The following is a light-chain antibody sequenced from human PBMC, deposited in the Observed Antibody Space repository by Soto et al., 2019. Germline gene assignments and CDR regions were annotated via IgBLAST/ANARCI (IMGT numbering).Light chain of an antibody. CDR1: QSITNNY. CDR2: LAS. CDR3: QQYGSSPWT. Sequence: EIVLTQSPGTLSLSPGERATLSCRAIQSITNNYLAWYQQKPGQAPRLLLYLASNRAAGIPDRFSGSGSGADFTLTINRLEPEDFAVYHCQQYGSSPWTFGQGTKVDIK. J-gene: IGKJ1*01. V-gene: IGKV3-20*01.